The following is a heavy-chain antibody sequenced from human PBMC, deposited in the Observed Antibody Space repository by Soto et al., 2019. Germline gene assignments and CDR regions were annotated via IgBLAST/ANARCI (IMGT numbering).Heavy chain of an antibody. D-gene: IGHD7-27*01. CDR3: ARDVGIGIYYYYGMDV. J-gene: IGHJ6*02. CDR1: GFTFSSYA. Sequence: PGGSLRLSCAASGFTFSSYAMHWVRQAPGKGLEWVAVISYDGSNKYYADSVKGRFTISRDNSKNTLYLQTNSLRAEDTAVYYCARDVGIGIYYYYGMDVWGQGTTVTVSS. CDR2: ISYDGSNK. V-gene: IGHV3-30-3*01.